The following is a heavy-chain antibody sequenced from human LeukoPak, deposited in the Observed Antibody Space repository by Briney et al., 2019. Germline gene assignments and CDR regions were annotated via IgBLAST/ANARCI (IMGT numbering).Heavy chain of an antibody. CDR2: ITSTSSTI. Sequence: GGSLRLSCAGSGFSFSTYSMSWVRQAPGKRLEWVSYITSTSSTIYYADSVKGRFTISRDNAKNSLYLQMNSLRAEDTAVYYCARDRGYSSGAYYFDSWGQGTLVTVSS. CDR3: ARDRGYSSGAYYFDS. CDR1: GFSFSTYS. D-gene: IGHD6-19*01. J-gene: IGHJ4*02. V-gene: IGHV3-48*04.